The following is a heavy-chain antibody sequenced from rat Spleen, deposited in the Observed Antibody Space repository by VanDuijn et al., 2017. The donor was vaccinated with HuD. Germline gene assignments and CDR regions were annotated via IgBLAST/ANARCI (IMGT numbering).Heavy chain of an antibody. CDR3: TREVSGRRHFDY. Sequence: VQLVESGGGLVQPGRSLKLSCAASGFTFSDYNMAWVRQAPKKGLEWMGAIWSAGNKDYNSALKFRLSISRDTSKSQVFLKMNSLQIEDTAIYFCTREVSGRRHFDYWGQGVVVTVSS. CDR2: IWSAGNK. V-gene: IGHV2-15*01. D-gene: IGHD3-8*01. CDR1: GFTFSDYN. J-gene: IGHJ2*01.